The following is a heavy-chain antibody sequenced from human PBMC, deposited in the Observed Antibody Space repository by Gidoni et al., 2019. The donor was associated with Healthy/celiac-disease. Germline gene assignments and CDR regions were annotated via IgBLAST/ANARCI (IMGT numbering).Heavy chain of an antibody. V-gene: IGHV1-3*01. CDR2: INAGNGNT. CDR1: GYTFTSYA. J-gene: IGHJ6*02. CDR3: ASTPPPVYYYYGMDV. Sequence: QVQLVQSGAEVKKPGASVKVSCMASGYTFTSYAMHWVRQAPGQRLEWMGWINAGNGNTKYSQKFQGRVTITRDTSASTAYMELSSLRSEDTAVYYCASTPPPVYYYYGMDVWGQGTTVTVSS.